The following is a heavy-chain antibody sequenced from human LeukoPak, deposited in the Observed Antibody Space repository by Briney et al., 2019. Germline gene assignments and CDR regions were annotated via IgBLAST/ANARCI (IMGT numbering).Heavy chain of an antibody. CDR3: ARHAITIFGGSFDP. CDR2: IYTSGSP. D-gene: IGHD3-3*01. V-gene: IGHV4-4*09. Sequence: SETLSLTCTVSGGSISSYYWSWIRQPPGKGLEWIGYIYTSGSPNYNPSLKSRVTISVDTSKNQFSLKLSSVTAADTAAYYCARHAITIFGGSFDPWGQGTLVTVSS. CDR1: GGSISSYY. J-gene: IGHJ5*02.